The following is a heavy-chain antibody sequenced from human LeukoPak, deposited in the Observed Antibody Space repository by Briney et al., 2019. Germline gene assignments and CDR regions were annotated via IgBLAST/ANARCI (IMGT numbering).Heavy chain of an antibody. D-gene: IGHD3-22*01. Sequence: PGGSLRLSCAASGFTSSSYWMSWVRQAPGKGLEWVANIKQDGSEKYYVDSVKGRFTISRDNAKNSLYLQMNSLRAEDTAVYYCARVLVFYDSSGYYADYFDYWGQGTLVTVSS. CDR3: ARVLVFYDSSGYYADYFDY. V-gene: IGHV3-7*01. CDR1: GFTSSSYW. J-gene: IGHJ4*02. CDR2: IKQDGSEK.